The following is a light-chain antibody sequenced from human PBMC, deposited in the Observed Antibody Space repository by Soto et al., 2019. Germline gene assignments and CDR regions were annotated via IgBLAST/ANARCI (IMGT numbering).Light chain of an antibody. Sequence: DIQLTQSPSFLSASVGDRATITCRASQSISTYLAWYQQKPGRDPKLLIYAASTLQSGVPSTFSGSGSGTEFTLTISSLQPEDFATYYCQQLNSFPLTFGGGTKVEI. J-gene: IGKJ4*01. CDR1: QSISTY. CDR2: AAS. CDR3: QQLNSFPLT. V-gene: IGKV1-9*01.